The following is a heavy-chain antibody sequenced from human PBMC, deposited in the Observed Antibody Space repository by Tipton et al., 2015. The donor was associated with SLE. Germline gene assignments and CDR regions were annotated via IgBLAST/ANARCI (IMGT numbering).Heavy chain of an antibody. CDR3: AKATHNSGADAFDI. Sequence: LRLSCAVYGGSFSGYYWSWIRQSPGKGLEWIGEINHSGSTNYNPSLKSRVTISTDTSKNQFSLKVTSVTATDTAVYYCAKATHNSGADAFDIWGQGTMVTVSS. J-gene: IGHJ3*02. V-gene: IGHV4-34*01. D-gene: IGHD3-22*01. CDR2: INHSGST. CDR1: GGSFSGYY.